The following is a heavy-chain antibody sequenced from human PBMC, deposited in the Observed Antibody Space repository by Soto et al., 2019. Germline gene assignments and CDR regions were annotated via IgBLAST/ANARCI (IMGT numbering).Heavy chain of an antibody. CDR3: ARVVLTITRGAFDA. Sequence: QVQLQESGPGLVKPSGTLSLTCAVSGGSISSSHWWTWVRQSPGKGLEYIGEISHSGTSNSNPSLKSRVTLSVDKSKNHFSLTLTSVTAADTAVYYCARVVLTITRGAFDAWVPGTLGIVSS. J-gene: IGHJ3*01. CDR1: GGSISSSHW. D-gene: IGHD3-9*01. CDR2: ISHSGTS. V-gene: IGHV4-4*02.